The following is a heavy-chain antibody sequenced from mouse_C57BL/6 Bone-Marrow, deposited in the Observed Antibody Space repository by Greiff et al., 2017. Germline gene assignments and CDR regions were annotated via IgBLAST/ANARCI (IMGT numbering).Heavy chain of an antibody. CDR2: ISSGSSTI. Sequence: EVQRVESGGGLVKPGGSLTLSCAASGFTFSDYGMHWVRQAPEKGLEWVAYISSGSSTIYYADTVKGRFTISRDNAKNTLFLQMTSLRSEDTAMYYCASYDGFAYWGQGTLVTVSA. V-gene: IGHV5-17*01. CDR3: ASYDGFAY. CDR1: GFTFSDYG. J-gene: IGHJ3*01. D-gene: IGHD2-12*01.